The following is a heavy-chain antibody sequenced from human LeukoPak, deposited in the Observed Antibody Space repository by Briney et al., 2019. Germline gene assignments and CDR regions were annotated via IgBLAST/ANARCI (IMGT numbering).Heavy chain of an antibody. CDR3: AADHDLWFGDPLYGMDV. CDR2: IVVGSGNT. Sequence: GASVKVSCKASGFTFTRSAMQWVRQARGQRLEWIGWIVVGSGNTNYAQKFQERVTITRDMSTSTAYMELSSLRSEDTAVYYCAADHDLWFGDPLYGMDVWGQGTTVTVSS. CDR1: GFTFTRSA. D-gene: IGHD3-10*01. V-gene: IGHV1-58*02. J-gene: IGHJ6*02.